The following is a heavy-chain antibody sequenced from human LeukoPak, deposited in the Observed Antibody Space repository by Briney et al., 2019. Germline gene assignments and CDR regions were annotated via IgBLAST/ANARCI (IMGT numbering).Heavy chain of an antibody. CDR3: ARARSNSIDY. V-gene: IGHV4-34*01. CDR1: GGPFSGYY. Sequence: SETLSLTCAVYGGPFSGYYWSWIRQPPGKGLEWIGEINHSGSTNYNPSLKSRVTISVDTSKNQFSLKLSSVTAADTALYYCARARSNSIDYWGQGTLVTVSS. J-gene: IGHJ4*02. CDR2: INHSGST. D-gene: IGHD2/OR15-2a*01.